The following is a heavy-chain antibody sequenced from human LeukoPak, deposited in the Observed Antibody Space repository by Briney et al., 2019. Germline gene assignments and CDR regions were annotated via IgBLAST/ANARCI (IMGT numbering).Heavy chain of an antibody. CDR2: INSNSGGT. CDR1: GYTLIGYF. CDR3: ARGRCSSRSCYLFDY. Sequence: GSVKVSCMASGYTLIGYFMHWLRQAPGQGLEWMGWINSNSGGTNYAQKFQGRVTMTRDTSISTAYMELSRLRADDTAVYYCARGRCSSRSCYLFDYWGQGTLVTVSS. J-gene: IGHJ4*02. V-gene: IGHV1-2*02. D-gene: IGHD2-2*01.